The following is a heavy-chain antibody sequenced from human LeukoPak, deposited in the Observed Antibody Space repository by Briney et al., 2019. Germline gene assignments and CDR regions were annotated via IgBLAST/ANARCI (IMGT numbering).Heavy chain of an antibody. Sequence: GGSLRLSCAASGFLFSSYWMSWVRQAPGKGLEWVANIKHDGSDKYYVDSVTGRFTISRDNSKNTLYLQMNSLRAEDTAVYYCAKKGPYCSSTSCYTPGEIDYWGQGTLVTVSS. CDR1: GFLFSSYW. D-gene: IGHD2-2*02. CDR2: IKHDGSDK. J-gene: IGHJ4*02. CDR3: AKKGPYCSSTSCYTPGEIDY. V-gene: IGHV3-7*03.